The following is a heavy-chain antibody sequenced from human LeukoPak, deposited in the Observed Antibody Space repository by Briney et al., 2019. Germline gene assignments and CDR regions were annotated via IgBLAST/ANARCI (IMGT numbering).Heavy chain of an antibody. Sequence: GGSLRLSCAASGFTFSSYSMNWVRQAPGKGLEWVSSISSSSNYIYYADSVKGRFTISRDNAKNSLYLQMNSLRAEDTAVYYCAREPSYYYDSSGYYPLDYWGQGTLVTVSS. CDR1: GFTFSSYS. D-gene: IGHD3-22*01. CDR3: AREPSYYYDSSGYYPLDY. V-gene: IGHV3-21*01. CDR2: ISSSSNYI. J-gene: IGHJ4*02.